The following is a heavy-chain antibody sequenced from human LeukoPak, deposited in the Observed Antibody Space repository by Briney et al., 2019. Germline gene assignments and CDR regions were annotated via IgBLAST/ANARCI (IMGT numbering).Heavy chain of an antibody. CDR2: ISSSGSTI. CDR3: TGHWYGDSGGDFDY. Sequence: GGSLTLSCAASGFTFSDYYMSWIRQAPGKGLEWVSYISSSGSTIYYADSVKGRFTISRDNAKNSLYLQMNSLKTGDTAVYYCTGHWYGDSGGDFDYWGQGTLVTVSS. V-gene: IGHV3-11*01. D-gene: IGHD2-21*02. CDR1: GFTFSDYY. J-gene: IGHJ4*02.